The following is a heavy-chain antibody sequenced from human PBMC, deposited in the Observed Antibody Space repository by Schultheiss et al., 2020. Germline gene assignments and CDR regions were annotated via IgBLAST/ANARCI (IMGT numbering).Heavy chain of an antibody. CDR2: ISYDGSND. CDR3: ARDPKSYCSGGTCYPTFDL. D-gene: IGHD2-15*01. CDR1: GFTFSSYA. V-gene: IGHV3-30*04. J-gene: IGHJ2*01. Sequence: GESLKISCAASGFTFSSYAMHWVRQAPGKGLEWVAVISYDGSNDYYADSVKGRFTISRDNSKNTLYLQMNSLRAEDTALYYCARDPKSYCSGGTCYPTFDLWGRGTLVTVSS.